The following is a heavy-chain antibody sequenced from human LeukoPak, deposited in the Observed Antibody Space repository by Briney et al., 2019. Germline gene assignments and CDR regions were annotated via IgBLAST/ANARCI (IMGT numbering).Heavy chain of an antibody. Sequence: SETLSLTCTVTGGSISSYYWRWIRQPPGKGLAWIGYIYYIWCTNYNPSLKSRVTISVDTSKNQFSLKLSSVTAADTAVYYCARVGDSSGYPGPYWYFDLWGRGTLVTVSS. CDR2: IYYIWCT. J-gene: IGHJ2*01. CDR1: GGSISSYY. CDR3: ARVGDSSGYPGPYWYFDL. D-gene: IGHD3-22*01. V-gene: IGHV4-59*01.